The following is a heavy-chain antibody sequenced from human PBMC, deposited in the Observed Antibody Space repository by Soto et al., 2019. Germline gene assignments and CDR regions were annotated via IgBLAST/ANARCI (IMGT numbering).Heavy chain of an antibody. CDR2: IYYSGST. CDR1: VGSISSSSYY. Sequence: QLQLQESGPGLVKPSETLSLTCTVSVGSISSSSYYWGWIRQAPGKGLEWIGSIYYSGSTYYNPSLKSLVTLSVDRSKNQFSLKLSCVTAADTAVYYCANVWFGASQHWGQGTLVTVSS. V-gene: IGHV4-39*01. CDR3: ANVWFGASQH. J-gene: IGHJ1*01. D-gene: IGHD3-10*01.